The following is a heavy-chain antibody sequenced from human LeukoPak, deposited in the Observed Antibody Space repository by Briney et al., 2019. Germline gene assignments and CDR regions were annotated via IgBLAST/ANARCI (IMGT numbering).Heavy chain of an antibody. CDR1: GFTFSSYA. J-gene: IGHJ4*02. Sequence: GRSLRLSCAASGFTFSSYAMHWVRQAPGKGLEWVAVISYDGSNKYYADSVKGRFTISRDNSKNTLYLQMNSLRAEDTAVYYCARDSFELVDYWGQGTLVTVSS. CDR2: ISYDGSNK. D-gene: IGHD6-6*01. CDR3: ARDSFELVDY. V-gene: IGHV3-30*01.